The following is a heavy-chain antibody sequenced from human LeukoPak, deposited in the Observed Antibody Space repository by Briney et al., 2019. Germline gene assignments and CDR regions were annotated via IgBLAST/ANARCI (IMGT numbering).Heavy chain of an antibody. CDR3: ARFLSSSSKVFDY. Sequence: SETLSLTCTVSGGSISSYYWSWIRQPPGKGLEWIGYIYYSGSTNYNPSLESRVTISVDTSKNQFSLKLSSVTAADTAVYYCARFLSSSSKVFDYWGQGTLVTVSS. D-gene: IGHD6-6*01. J-gene: IGHJ4*02. CDR2: IYYSGST. CDR1: GGSISSYY. V-gene: IGHV4-59*01.